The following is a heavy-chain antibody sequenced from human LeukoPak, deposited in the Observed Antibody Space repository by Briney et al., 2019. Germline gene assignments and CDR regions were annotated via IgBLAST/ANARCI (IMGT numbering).Heavy chain of an antibody. V-gene: IGHV3-30*04. CDR3: ARGYYSSTSCYIDY. D-gene: IGHD2-2*02. Sequence: GGSLRLSCAASGFTFSSYAMHWVRQAPGKGLDWVATMSYDVTNKYYADSVRGRFTISRDNSKNTLYLQLNSLRAEDTAVYSCARGYYSSTSCYIDYWGQGTLVTVSS. J-gene: IGHJ4*02. CDR2: MSYDVTNK. CDR1: GFTFSSYA.